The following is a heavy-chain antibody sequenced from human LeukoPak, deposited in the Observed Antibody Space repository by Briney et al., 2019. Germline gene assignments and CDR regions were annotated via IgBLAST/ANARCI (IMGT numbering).Heavy chain of an antibody. CDR1: GFTFSSCW. Sequence: GGSLRLSCAASGFTFSSCWMHWVRQAPGKGLVWVSRINSDGSSTSYADSVKGRFTISRDNSKNTLYLQMNSLRAEDTAVYYCARDQSPLNALVGEFSATDYWGQGTLVTVSS. CDR2: INSDGSST. CDR3: ARDQSPLNALVGEFSATDY. D-gene: IGHD3-16*02. V-gene: IGHV3-74*01. J-gene: IGHJ4*02.